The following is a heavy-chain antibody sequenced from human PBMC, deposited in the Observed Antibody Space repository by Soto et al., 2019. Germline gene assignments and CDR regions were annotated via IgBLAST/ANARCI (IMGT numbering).Heavy chain of an antibody. V-gene: IGHV4-61*03. CDR2: ICYSGTT. J-gene: IGHJ4*02. D-gene: IGHD5-18*01. CDR1: GDSVSSGSYY. CDR3: ARDIRGYSRALDY. Sequence: SETISLRCNVSGDSVSSGSYYWTWVRQPPRKGLQWIGNICYSGTTNYNPSLKNRVTISIDTSKNHHSLKLTSVTAADAALYYCARDIRGYSRALDYWGQGTQVTVSS.